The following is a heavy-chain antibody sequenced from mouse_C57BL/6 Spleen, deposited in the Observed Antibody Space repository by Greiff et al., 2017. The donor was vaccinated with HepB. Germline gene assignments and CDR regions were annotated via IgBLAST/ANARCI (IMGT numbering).Heavy chain of an antibody. CDR1: GYAFTNYL. V-gene: IGHV1-54*01. CDR3: ARGGGYDGYYVMDY. D-gene: IGHD2-3*01. CDR2: INPGSGGT. Sequence: QVQLKQSGAELVRPGTSVKVSCKASGYAFTNYLIEWVKQRPGQGLEWIGVINPGSGGTNYNEKFKGKATLTADKSSSTAYMQLSSLTSEDSAVYFCARGGGYDGYYVMDYWGQGTSVTVSS. J-gene: IGHJ4*01.